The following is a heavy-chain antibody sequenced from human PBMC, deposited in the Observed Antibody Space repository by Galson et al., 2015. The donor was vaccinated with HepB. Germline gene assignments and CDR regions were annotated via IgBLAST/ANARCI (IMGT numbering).Heavy chain of an antibody. D-gene: IGHD6-13*01. J-gene: IGHJ2*01. CDR1: GFTFSSYA. CDR2: ISYDGSNK. CDR3: ARDHIAAAGAWFDH. Sequence: SLRLSCAASGFTFSSYAMHWVRQAPGKGLEWVAVISYDGSNKYYADSVKGRFTISRDNSKNTLYLQMNSLRAEDTAVYYCARDHIAAAGAWFDHWGRGTLVTVSS. V-gene: IGHV3-30-3*01.